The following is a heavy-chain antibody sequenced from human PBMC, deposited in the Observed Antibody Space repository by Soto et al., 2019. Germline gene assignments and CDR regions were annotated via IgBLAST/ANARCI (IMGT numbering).Heavy chain of an antibody. V-gene: IGHV4-59*01. CDR1: GGSISSYY. J-gene: IGHJ6*02. CDR3: ARSIDPYYDFWSGYYTGHYGMDV. CDR2: IYYSGST. Sequence: SETLSLTCTVSGGSISSYYWSWIRQPPGKGLEWIGYIYYSGSTNYNPSLKSRVTISVDTSKNQFSLKLSSVTAADTAVYYCARSIDPYYDFWSGYYTGHYGMDVWGQGTTVTVS. D-gene: IGHD3-3*01.